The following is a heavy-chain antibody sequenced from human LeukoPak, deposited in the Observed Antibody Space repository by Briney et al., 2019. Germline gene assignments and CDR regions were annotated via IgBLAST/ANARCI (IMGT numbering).Heavy chain of an antibody. Sequence: ASVKVSCKASGYTFTSYGISWVRQAPGQGLEWMGWISAYNGNTNYAQKLQGRVTMTTDTSTSTAYMELRSLRADDTAVYYCAGVEDDYGDSSYDYWRQGTLVTVSP. CDR1: GYTFTSYG. D-gene: IGHD4-17*01. CDR3: AGVEDDYGDSSYDY. J-gene: IGHJ4*02. CDR2: ISAYNGNT. V-gene: IGHV1-18*01.